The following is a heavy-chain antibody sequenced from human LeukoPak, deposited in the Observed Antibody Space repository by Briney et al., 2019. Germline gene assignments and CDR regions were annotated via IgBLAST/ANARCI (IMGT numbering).Heavy chain of an antibody. Sequence: SVKVSCKASGGTFSSYAISWVRQAPGQGLEWMGGINPIIDTANYAQRFQGRVTITADESTSTAYMELSSLRSEDTAVYYCARAPTVTGAFDIWGQGTMVTVSS. V-gene: IGHV1-69*13. CDR3: ARAPTVTGAFDI. J-gene: IGHJ3*02. CDR2: INPIIDTA. D-gene: IGHD4-17*01. CDR1: GGTFSSYA.